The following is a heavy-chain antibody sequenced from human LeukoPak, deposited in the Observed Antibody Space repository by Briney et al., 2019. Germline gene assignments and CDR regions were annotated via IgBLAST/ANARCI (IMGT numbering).Heavy chain of an antibody. V-gene: IGHV3-30*02. J-gene: IGHJ4*02. Sequence: GGSLRLSCAASGFTFSSYGMHWVRQAPGKGLEWVAFIRYDGSNKYYADSVKGRFTASRDNSKNTLYLEMNSRRAEDTAVYYCAKGVGYYFDYWGQGTLVTVSS. CDR3: AKGVGYYFDY. CDR1: GFTFSSYG. CDR2: IRYDGSNK. D-gene: IGHD1-14*01.